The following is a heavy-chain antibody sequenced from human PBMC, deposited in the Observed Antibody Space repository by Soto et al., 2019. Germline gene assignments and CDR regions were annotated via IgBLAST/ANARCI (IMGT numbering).Heavy chain of an antibody. Sequence: SETLSLTCSVSGGSVSSVNDYWSWIRQPPGKGLEWIGYIYHSGITNHNPPLKSRVTISLDTSKNQCSLTLTSVTAADTAVYYCARLDLTYYFDYWGQGTPVTVSS. CDR3: ARLDLTYYFDY. D-gene: IGHD3-3*01. CDR2: IYHSGIT. CDR1: GGSVSSVNDY. V-gene: IGHV4-61*01. J-gene: IGHJ4*02.